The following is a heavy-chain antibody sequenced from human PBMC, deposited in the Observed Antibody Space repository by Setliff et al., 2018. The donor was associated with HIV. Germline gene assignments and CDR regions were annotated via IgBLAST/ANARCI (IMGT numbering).Heavy chain of an antibody. D-gene: IGHD1-1*01. V-gene: IGHV2-5*02. CDR2: IYWDNDK. CDR3: AHRLSGSGSDWNGGVFDY. CDR1: GFSLSTSGVG. J-gene: IGHJ4*02. Sequence: SGPTLVNPTQTLTLTCTFSGFSLSTSGVGVGWIRQPPGEAPEWLALIYWDNDKRYSPSVKSRVTITKDTSSNQVVLTMTNMDPVDTATYYCAHRLSGSGSDWNGGVFDYWGQGILVTVSS.